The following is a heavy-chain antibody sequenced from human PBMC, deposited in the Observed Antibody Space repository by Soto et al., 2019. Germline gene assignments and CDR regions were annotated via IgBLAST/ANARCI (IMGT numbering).Heavy chain of an antibody. D-gene: IGHD2-2*01. CDR2: MSRSSSDI. Sequence: EVQLVESGGGLVKPGGSLRLSCAASEFTVSTYDMNWVRQAPGKGLEWVSSMSRSSSDIYYADSVKGRFIISRDNAKNSLYLQMNSLRAEDTAVYYCAREIVEVPTTPGGDYYYFYYMDVWGTGTTVTVSS. J-gene: IGHJ6*03. V-gene: IGHV3-21*06. CDR3: AREIVEVPTTPGGDYYYFYYMDV. CDR1: EFTVSTYD.